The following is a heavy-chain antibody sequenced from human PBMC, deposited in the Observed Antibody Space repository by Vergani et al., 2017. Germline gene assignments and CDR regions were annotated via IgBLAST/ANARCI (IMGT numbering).Heavy chain of an antibody. CDR2: IIPIFGTA. CDR3: ASSSEAYCGGDCYSGGGY. J-gene: IGHJ4*02. V-gene: IGHV1-69*01. Sequence: QVQLVQSGAEVKKPGSSVKVSCKASGGTFSSYAISWVRQAPGQGLEWMGGIIPIFGTANYAQKFQGRVTITADESTSTAYMELSSRRSEDTAVYYCASSSEAYCGGDCYSGGGYWGQGTLVTVAS. D-gene: IGHD2-21*02. CDR1: GGTFSSYA.